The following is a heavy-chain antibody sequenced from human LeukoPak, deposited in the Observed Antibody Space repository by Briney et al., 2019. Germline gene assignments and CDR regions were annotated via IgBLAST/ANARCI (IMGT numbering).Heavy chain of an antibody. CDR2: MNPNSSNT. J-gene: IGHJ3*02. Sequence: ASVKVSCKASGYTFTSYDIHWVRQATGQGLEWMGCMNPNSSNTGYAQKFQGRFTMTRNTSISTAYMELSSLRSEDTAVYYCARVRLGYDSSGYYYDAFDIWGQGTMVTVSS. CDR1: GYTFTSYD. V-gene: IGHV1-8*01. D-gene: IGHD3-22*01. CDR3: ARVRLGYDSSGYYYDAFDI.